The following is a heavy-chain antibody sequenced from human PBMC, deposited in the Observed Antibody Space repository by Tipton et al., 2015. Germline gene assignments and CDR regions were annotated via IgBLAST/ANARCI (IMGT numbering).Heavy chain of an antibody. CDR3: AREGSSWYFGVY. D-gene: IGHD6-13*01. CDR1: GFTFSSYE. Sequence: GSLRLSCAASGFTFSSYEMNWVRQAPGKGLEWVSYISSGGSTIYSADSVKGRFTISRDNAQNSLFLQMNSLTAEDTAFYYCAREGSSWYFGVYWGQGTLVSVSS. J-gene: IGHJ4*02. V-gene: IGHV3-48*03. CDR2: ISSGGSTI.